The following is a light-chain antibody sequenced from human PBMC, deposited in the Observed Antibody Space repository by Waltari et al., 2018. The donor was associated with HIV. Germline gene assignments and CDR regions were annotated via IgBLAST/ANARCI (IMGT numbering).Light chain of an antibody. CDR2: EDN. V-gene: IGLV6-57*04. CDR3: QSSYQNNQGV. Sequence: FMLTQPHSVSESPGKTVTISCTRSSGSIDRKYVPWYQQRPGSAPTTVIYEDNQRPSGVPDRFSGSIDSSSNSASLTISGLKTEDEADYYCQSSYQNNQGVFGGGTKLTVL. J-gene: IGLJ2*01. CDR1: SGSIDRKY.